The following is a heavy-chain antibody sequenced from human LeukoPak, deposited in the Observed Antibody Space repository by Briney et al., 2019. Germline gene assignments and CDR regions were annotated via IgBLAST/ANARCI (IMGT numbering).Heavy chain of an antibody. D-gene: IGHD3-22*01. CDR2: INWNGGST. Sequence: GSLRLSCAASGFTFDDYGMSWVRQAPGKGLEWVSGINWNGGSTGYADSVKGRFTISRDNAKKSLYLQMNSLRAEDTAVYYCARRYYDSSGYYKRAFDIWGQGTMVTVSS. CDR1: GFTFDDYG. J-gene: IGHJ3*02. V-gene: IGHV3-20*04. CDR3: ARRYYDSSGYYKRAFDI.